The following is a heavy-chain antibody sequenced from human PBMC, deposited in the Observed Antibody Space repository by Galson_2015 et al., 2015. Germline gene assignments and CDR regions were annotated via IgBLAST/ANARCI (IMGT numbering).Heavy chain of an antibody. CDR3: DRLVEGSGSFDAFDI. CDR1: GGSISSRSYY. D-gene: IGHD3-10*01. J-gene: IGHJ3*02. V-gene: IGHV4-39*01. CDR2: IYYSGST. Sequence: ETLSLTCTVSGGSISSRSYYWGWIRQPPGKGLEWIGSIYYSGSTYYNPSLKSRVTISVDTSKNQFSLKLSSVTAADTAVYYCDRLVEGSGSFDAFDIWGQGTMVTVSS.